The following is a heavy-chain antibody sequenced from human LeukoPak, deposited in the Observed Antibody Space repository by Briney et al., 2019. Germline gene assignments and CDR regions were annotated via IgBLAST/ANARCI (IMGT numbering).Heavy chain of an antibody. D-gene: IGHD3-22*01. CDR2: INHSGST. CDR1: GGSFSGYY. Sequence: SETLSLTCAVYGGSFSGYYWSWIRQPPGKGLEWIGEINHSGSTNYNPSLKSRVTISVDTSKNQFSLKLSSVTAADTAVYYCGRNRRYYDSSGYKTSFDYWGQGTLVTVSS. CDR3: GRNRRYYDSSGYKTSFDY. V-gene: IGHV4-34*01. J-gene: IGHJ4*02.